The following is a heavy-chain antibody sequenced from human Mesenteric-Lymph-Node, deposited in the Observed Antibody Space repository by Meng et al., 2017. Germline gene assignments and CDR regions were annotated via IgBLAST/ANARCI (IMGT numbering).Heavy chain of an antibody. J-gene: IGHJ4*02. CDR3: AKGGRVAGFFDY. CDR1: GGSFSNYY. Sequence: GSLRLSCTVSGGSFSNYYWSWIRQPPGKGLEWIGYISYSGSTNYNPSLKSRVTISVDTSKNQFSLKLSSVTAADTAVYYCAKGGRVAGFFDYWGQGTLVTVSS. CDR2: ISYSGST. D-gene: IGHD6-19*01. V-gene: IGHV4-59*01.